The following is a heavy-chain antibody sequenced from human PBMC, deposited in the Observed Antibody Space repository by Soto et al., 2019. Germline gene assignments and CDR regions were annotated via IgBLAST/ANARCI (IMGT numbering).Heavy chain of an antibody. CDR1: GGSINSYW. Sequence: PYQTLSVTCSVSGGSINSYWWSWIRQPAGKGLEWIGRVYSSGTTDYNPYINSRATLSVDTSKNQFSLNRISVTAAETAVYYCAREIGAFAYGEGDWAQGIQVTLPS. CDR3: AREIGAFAYGEGD. CDR2: VYSSGTT. J-gene: IGHJ4*02. D-gene: IGHD3-10*01. V-gene: IGHV4-4*07.